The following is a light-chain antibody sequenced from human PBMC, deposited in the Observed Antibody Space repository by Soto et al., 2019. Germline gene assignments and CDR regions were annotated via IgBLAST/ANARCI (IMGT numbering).Light chain of an antibody. CDR2: EVS. V-gene: IGLV2-14*01. CDR1: SSDVGGYNY. Sequence: QSALTQPASVSGSPGQSITISCTGTSSDVGGYNYVSWYQQHPGKAPKLMIYEVSNRPSGVSNRFSGSKSGNTASLTISGLQAEDEADYYCSSYTTRSTPLYVFGIGTKVTVL. J-gene: IGLJ1*01. CDR3: SSYTTRSTPLYV.